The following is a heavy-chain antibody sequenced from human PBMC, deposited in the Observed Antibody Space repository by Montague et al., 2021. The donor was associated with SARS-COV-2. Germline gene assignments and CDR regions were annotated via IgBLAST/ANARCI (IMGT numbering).Heavy chain of an antibody. CDR1: GYSISSGYY. J-gene: IGHJ5*02. V-gene: IGHV4-38-2*02. D-gene: IGHD3-22*01. Sequence: SEALSLTCTVSGYSISSGYYWGWIRQPPGKGLEWIGSIYHSGNTYYNPSLKSRVTISVDTSKNQFSLKLSSVTAADTAVYYCARVRSITMIVVVITPMGWFDPWGQGTLVTVSS. CDR2: IYHSGNT. CDR3: ARVRSITMIVVVITPMGWFDP.